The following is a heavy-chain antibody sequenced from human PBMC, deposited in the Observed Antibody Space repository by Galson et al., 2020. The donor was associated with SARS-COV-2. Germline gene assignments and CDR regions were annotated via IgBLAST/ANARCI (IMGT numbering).Heavy chain of an antibody. CDR2: INCNSGAT. Sequence: ASVKVSCNISGYTFTDSYIHWVRQAPGQGFEWMGHINCNSGATKYAQKFQGRVTLTRDTSLSAAYMELSRLRSDDTAFYYCARDVGHTGYDPFDYWGQGTLVTVSS. V-gene: IGHV1-2*06. CDR3: ARDVGHTGYDPFDY. J-gene: IGHJ4*02. D-gene: IGHD5-12*01. CDR1: GYTFTDSY.